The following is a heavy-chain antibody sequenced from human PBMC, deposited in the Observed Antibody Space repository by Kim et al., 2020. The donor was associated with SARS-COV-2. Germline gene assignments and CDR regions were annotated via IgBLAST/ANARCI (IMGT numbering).Heavy chain of an antibody. D-gene: IGHD4-4*01. Sequence: RYSPSFQGQVTISADKSISTAYLQWSSLKASDTAMYYCARPTTVTSNFDYWGQGTLVTVSS. CDR3: ARPTTVTSNFDY. J-gene: IGHJ4*02. V-gene: IGHV5-51*01.